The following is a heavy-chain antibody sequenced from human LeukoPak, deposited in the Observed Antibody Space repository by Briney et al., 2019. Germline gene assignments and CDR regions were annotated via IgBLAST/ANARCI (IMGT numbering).Heavy chain of an antibody. CDR2: INPSGGST. CDR1: GYTFTSYY. D-gene: IGHD1-7*01. CDR3: ARAWEAVAGNYGVIDY. Sequence: GASVKVSCKASGYTFTSYYMHWVRQAPGQGLEWMGIINPSGGSTSYAQKFQGRVTMTRDMSMSTVYMELNSLRSEDTAVYYCARAWEAVAGNYGVIDYWGQGTLVTVSS. V-gene: IGHV1-46*01. J-gene: IGHJ4*02.